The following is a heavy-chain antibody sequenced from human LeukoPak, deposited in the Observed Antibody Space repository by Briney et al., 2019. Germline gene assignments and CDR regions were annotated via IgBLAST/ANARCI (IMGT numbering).Heavy chain of an antibody. D-gene: IGHD1-26*01. Sequence: VASVKVSCKASGGTFSSYAISWVRQAPGQGLEWMGGIIPIFGTANYAQKFQGRVTITADESTSTAYMELSSLRSEDTAVYYCATIRYYHQNAFDIWGQGTMVTVSS. CDR2: IIPIFGTA. CDR3: ATIRYYHQNAFDI. CDR1: GGTFSSYA. V-gene: IGHV1-69*13. J-gene: IGHJ3*02.